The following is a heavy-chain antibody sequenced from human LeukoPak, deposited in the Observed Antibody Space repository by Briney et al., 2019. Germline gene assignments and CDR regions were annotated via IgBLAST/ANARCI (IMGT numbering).Heavy chain of an antibody. J-gene: IGHJ6*02. CDR2: MSPNSGNT. Sequence: ASVKVSCKTSGYTFTNYDINWVRQATGQGFEWMGWMSPNSGNTGYAQKFQGRVTMTRNTSISTAYMELSSLRSEDTAVYYCARGHEVSARDYYYYGMDVWGQGTTVTVSS. CDR3: ARGHEVSARDYYYYGMDV. V-gene: IGHV1-8*01. CDR1: GYTFTNYD. D-gene: IGHD6-6*01.